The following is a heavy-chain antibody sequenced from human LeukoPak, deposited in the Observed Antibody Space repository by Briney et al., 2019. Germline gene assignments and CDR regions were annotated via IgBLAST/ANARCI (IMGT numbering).Heavy chain of an antibody. CDR1: GFSFSSYS. D-gene: IGHD3-22*01. J-gene: IGHJ4*02. Sequence: GGSLRLSCAASGFSFSSYSLNWVRQAPGKGLEWVSYISSSGSTIYYADSVKGRFTISRDNAKNSLYLQMNSLRAEDTAVYYCARIYYYDSSGPFDYWGQGTLVTVSS. V-gene: IGHV3-48*04. CDR2: ISSSGSTI. CDR3: ARIYYYDSSGPFDY.